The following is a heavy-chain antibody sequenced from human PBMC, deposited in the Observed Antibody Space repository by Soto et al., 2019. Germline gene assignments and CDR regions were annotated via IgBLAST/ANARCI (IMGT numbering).Heavy chain of an antibody. D-gene: IGHD2-8*01. CDR2: IYNSGRT. J-gene: IGHJ5*02. V-gene: IGHV4-30-4*01. Sequence: TLSLTCTVSGASISSGDYYWSWIRQPPGKGLEWIGHIYNSGRTYNNPSLNSRATMLVDTSNNQFSLHLSSVTPDDTAVYYCVRLIGNSWLDSWGQG. CDR3: VRLIGNSWLDS. CDR1: GASISSGDYY.